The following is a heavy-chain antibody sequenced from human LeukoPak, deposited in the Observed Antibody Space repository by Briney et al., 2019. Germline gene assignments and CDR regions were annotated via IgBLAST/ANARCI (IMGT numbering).Heavy chain of an antibody. J-gene: IGHJ4*02. Sequence: GRSLRLSCAASGFTFSSYAMHWVRQAPGKGLEWVAVISYDGSNKYYADSVKGRFTISRDNSKNTPYLQMNSLRAEDTAVYYCARDEYRSGSWADWGQGTLVTVSS. CDR2: ISYDGSNK. V-gene: IGHV3-30-3*01. CDR3: ARDEYRSGSWAD. CDR1: GFTFSSYA. D-gene: IGHD3-10*01.